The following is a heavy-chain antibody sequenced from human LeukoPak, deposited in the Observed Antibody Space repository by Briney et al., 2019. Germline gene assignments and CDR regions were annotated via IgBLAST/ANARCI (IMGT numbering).Heavy chain of an antibody. CDR3: ANNADGYYFDY. CDR1: GFTFSSYG. D-gene: IGHD5-24*01. CDR2: IRYDGSNK. Sequence: GGSLRLSCAASGFTFSSYGMHWVRQAPGKGLEWVAFIRYDGSNKYYADSVKGRFTISRDNSKNTLYLQTNSLRAEDTAVYYCANNADGYYFDYWGQGTLVTVSS. V-gene: IGHV3-30*02. J-gene: IGHJ4*02.